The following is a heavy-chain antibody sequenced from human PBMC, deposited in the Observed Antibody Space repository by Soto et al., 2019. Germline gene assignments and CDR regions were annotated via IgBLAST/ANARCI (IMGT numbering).Heavy chain of an antibody. CDR2: IYPGDSDT. V-gene: IGHV5-51*01. J-gene: IGHJ4*02. CDR1: GYSFTSYW. D-gene: IGHD6-13*01. CDR3: ARLSGYSSSWYDPYEFDY. Sequence: GESLKISCKGSGYSFTSYWIGWVRQMPGKGLEWMGIIYPGDSDTRYSPSFQGRVTISADKSISTAYLQWSSLKASDTAMYYCARLSGYSSSWYDPYEFDYWGQGTLVTVSS.